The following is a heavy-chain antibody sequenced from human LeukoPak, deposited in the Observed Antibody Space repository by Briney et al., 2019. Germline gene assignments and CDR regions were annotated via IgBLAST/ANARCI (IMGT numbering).Heavy chain of an antibody. J-gene: IGHJ4*02. D-gene: IGHD2-15*01. Sequence: PGGSLRLSCAASGFTFSSYGMHWVRQAPGKGLEWVAFIRYDGSNKYYADSVKGRFTISRDNSKNTLYLQMNSLRAEDTAVYYCAKDGVVVVAASGTKFDYWGQGTLVTVSS. CDR2: IRYDGSNK. V-gene: IGHV3-30*02. CDR1: GFTFSSYG. CDR3: AKDGVVVVAASGTKFDY.